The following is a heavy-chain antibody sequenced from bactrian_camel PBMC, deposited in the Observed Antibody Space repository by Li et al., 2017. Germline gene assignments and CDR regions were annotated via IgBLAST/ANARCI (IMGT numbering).Heavy chain of an antibody. CDR1: ESINNMYC. J-gene: IGHJ4*01. Sequence: QLVESGGGSVQAGGSLRLSCAVSESINNMYCMGWFRQAPGKEREGVATIDEDGTTSYTNSVKGRFTISKDNAKNTLYLQMNSLKPEDTAMFYCAAARGASCTRWTYWGQGTQVTVS. V-gene: IGHV3S53*01. CDR2: IDEDGTT. D-gene: IGHD3*01. CDR3: AAARGASCTRWTY.